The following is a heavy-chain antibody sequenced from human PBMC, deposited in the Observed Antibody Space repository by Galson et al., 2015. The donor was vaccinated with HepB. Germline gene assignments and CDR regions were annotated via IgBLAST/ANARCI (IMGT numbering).Heavy chain of an antibody. J-gene: IGHJ4*02. CDR1: GYTFTRYA. CDR3: AIDYGESLLRGPFDY. D-gene: IGHD4-17*01. CDR2: INAGNGNT. Sequence: SVKVSCKASGYTFTRYAMHWVRQAPGQRLEWMGWINAGNGNTKYSQKFQGRVTITRDTSASTAYMELSSLRSEDTAVYYCAIDYGESLLRGPFDYWGQGTLVTVSS. V-gene: IGHV1-3*01.